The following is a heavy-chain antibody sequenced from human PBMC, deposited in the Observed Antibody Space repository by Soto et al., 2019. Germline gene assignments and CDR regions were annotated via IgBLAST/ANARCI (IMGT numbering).Heavy chain of an antibody. CDR3: ARGRYGDY. V-gene: IGHV1-18*01. D-gene: IGHD4-17*01. Sequence: QVHLVQSGAEVKKPGASVKVSCKGSGYTFTSYGISWVRQAPGQGLEWMGWISAHNHNTNYAQKLQVRVTVTTDTSTSTADMELRRMRSDATAVDYCARGRYGDYWGQGTLVTVSS. CDR1: GYTFTSYG. J-gene: IGHJ4*02. CDR2: ISAHNHNT.